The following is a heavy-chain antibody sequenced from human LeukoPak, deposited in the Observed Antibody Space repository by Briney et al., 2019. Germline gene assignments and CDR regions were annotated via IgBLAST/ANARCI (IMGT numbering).Heavy chain of an antibody. D-gene: IGHD6-19*01. CDR3: ARHAYSSGWKPYYFDY. Sequence: PSETLSLTCTVSGGSISSSSYYWGWIRQPPGKGLEWIGGIYYSGSTYYNPSLKSRVTISVDTSKNQFSLKLSSVTAADTAVYYCARHAYSSGWKPYYFDYWGQGTLVTVSS. CDR2: IYYSGST. CDR1: GGSISSSSYY. J-gene: IGHJ4*02. V-gene: IGHV4-39*01.